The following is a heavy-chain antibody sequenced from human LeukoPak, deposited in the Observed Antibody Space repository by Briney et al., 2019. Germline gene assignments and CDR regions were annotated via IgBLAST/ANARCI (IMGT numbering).Heavy chain of an antibody. V-gene: IGHV4-59*13. CDR1: GGSISSYY. D-gene: IGHD3-16*02. CDR2: IYYSGST. CDR3: AREELSDGIDY. Sequence: SETLSLTYTVSGGSISSYYWSWIRQPPGKGLEWIGYIYYSGSTNYNPSLKSRVTISVDTSKNQFSLKLSSVTAADTAVYYCAREELSDGIDYWGQGTLVTVSS. J-gene: IGHJ4*02.